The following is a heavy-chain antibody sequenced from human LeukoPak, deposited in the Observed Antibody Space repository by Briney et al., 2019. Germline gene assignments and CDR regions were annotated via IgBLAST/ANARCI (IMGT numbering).Heavy chain of an antibody. V-gene: IGHV3-33*06. CDR2: IWYDGSNK. J-gene: IGHJ4*02. CDR1: GFTFSSYS. D-gene: IGHD2-15*01. Sequence: PGGSLRLSCAASGFTFSSYSMHWVRQAPGKGLEWVAVIWYDGSNKYYADSVKGRFTISRDNSKNTLYLQMNSLRAEDTAVYYCAKGSLVAALGGSWGQGTLVTVSS. CDR3: AKGSLVAALGGS.